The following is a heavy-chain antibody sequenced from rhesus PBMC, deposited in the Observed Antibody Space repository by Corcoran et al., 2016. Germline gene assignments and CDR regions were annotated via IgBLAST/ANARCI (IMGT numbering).Heavy chain of an antibody. CDR2: IYGKSAST. CDR1: GGSISGYFY. V-gene: IGHV4-73*01. Sequence: QVQLQQWGEGLVKPSEPLSLTCAVYGGSISGYFYWSSIRQPPGKGLECIGYIYGKSASTNNNPCLKKRGTISKDTTKNQSSLKLSSVTAADTAVYYCARTTVAATLDYWGQGVLVTVSS. D-gene: IGHD4-29*01. J-gene: IGHJ4*01. CDR3: ARTTVAATLDY.